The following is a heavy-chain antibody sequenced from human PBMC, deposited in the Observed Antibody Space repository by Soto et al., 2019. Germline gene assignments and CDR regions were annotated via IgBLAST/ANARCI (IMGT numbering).Heavy chain of an antibody. Sequence: QVQLVESGGGVVQPGRSLRLSCAASGFTFSSYGMHWVRKAPGKGLEWVAVISYDGSNKYYADSVKGRFTISRDNSKNTRYLQMNSLRAEDTAVYYCAKEGGDSPRGWFDPWGQGTLVTVSS. V-gene: IGHV3-30*18. CDR2: ISYDGSNK. D-gene: IGHD4-17*01. CDR1: GFTFSSYG. J-gene: IGHJ5*02. CDR3: AKEGGDSPRGWFDP.